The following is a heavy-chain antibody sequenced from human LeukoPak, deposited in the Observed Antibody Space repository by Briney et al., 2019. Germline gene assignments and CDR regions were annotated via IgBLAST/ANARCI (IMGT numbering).Heavy chain of an antibody. J-gene: IGHJ4*02. CDR3: ARESPGIAAAYDY. CDR1: GFTFSSYW. V-gene: IGHV3-7*01. CDR2: IKQDGSEK. D-gene: IGHD6-13*01. Sequence: GGSLTLSCAASGFTFSSYWMSWVRQAPGKGLEWVANIKQDGSEKYYLDSVKGRFTISRDNAKNSLYLQMNSLRADDTAVYYCARESPGIAAAYDYWGQGTLVTVSS.